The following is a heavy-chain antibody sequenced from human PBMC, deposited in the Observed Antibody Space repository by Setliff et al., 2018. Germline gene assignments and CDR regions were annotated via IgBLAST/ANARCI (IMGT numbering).Heavy chain of an antibody. V-gene: IGHV4-34*01. CDR2: INHSGSS. CDR1: GGSFSGYY. CDR3: ARQTGEQLVDY. D-gene: IGHD6-6*01. Sequence: PSETLSLTCAVYGGSFSGYYWTWIRQPPGKGLEWIGEINHSGSSNYNPSLKSRVTISVDTSKNQFSLNLSSVTAADTAVYYCARQTGEQLVDYWGQGTLVTVSS. J-gene: IGHJ4*02.